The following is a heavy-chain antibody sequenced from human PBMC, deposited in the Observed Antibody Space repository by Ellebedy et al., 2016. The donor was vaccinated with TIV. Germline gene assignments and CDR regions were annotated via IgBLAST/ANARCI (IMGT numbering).Heavy chain of an antibody. V-gene: IGHV3-74*01. D-gene: IGHD6-13*01. Sequence: LSLTCAASGFTFSSYWMQWVRQVPGRGLVWVSRINTDGSTIDYADSVKGRFTISRDNAKDTLYLQINSLRAEDTAIYYCVRGGLPAAGDYWGQGTLVTVSS. CDR2: INTDGSTI. CDR1: GFTFSSYW. J-gene: IGHJ4*02. CDR3: VRGGLPAAGDY.